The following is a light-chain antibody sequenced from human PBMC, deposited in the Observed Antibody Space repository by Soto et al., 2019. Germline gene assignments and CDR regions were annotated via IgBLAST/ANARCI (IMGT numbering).Light chain of an antibody. CDR1: QNILYSSNNKNY. V-gene: IGKV4-1*01. CDR3: QQYYGSPWA. J-gene: IGKJ1*01. CDR2: WAS. Sequence: DIVMTQSPDSLAVSLGERATIDCKSSQNILYSSNNKNYLAWYQQKPGQPPRLLFYWASTRESGVPDRLSGSGYGGHFTLTITGLQPEDVAVYYCQQYYGSPWACGKENKVEGK.